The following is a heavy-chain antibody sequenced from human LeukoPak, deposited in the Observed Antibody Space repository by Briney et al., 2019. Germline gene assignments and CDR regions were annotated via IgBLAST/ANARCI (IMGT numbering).Heavy chain of an antibody. CDR3: ARHFGEYDYYYGMDV. CDR1: GGSISGYF. D-gene: IGHD3-10*01. Sequence: SETLSLTCTVSGGSISGYFWSWIRQPPGKGLEWIGYIYYSGSTNYNPSLKSRVTISVDTSKNQFSLKLSSVTAADTALYYCARHFGEYDYYYGMDVWGQGTTVTVSS. V-gene: IGHV4-59*08. J-gene: IGHJ6*02. CDR2: IYYSGST.